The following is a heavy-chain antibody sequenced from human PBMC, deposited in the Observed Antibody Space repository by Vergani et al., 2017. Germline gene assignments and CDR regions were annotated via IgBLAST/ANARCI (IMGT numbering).Heavy chain of an antibody. CDR3: ARPLTYYDILTGSFYYYGMAV. CDR2: INPSGGST. J-gene: IGHJ6*01. CDR1: GYTFTSYY. V-gene: IGHV1-46*01. Sequence: VRLVQSGAGVKKPGASVKVSCKASGYTFTSYYMHWVRQAPGQGLEWMGIINPSGGSTSYAKKFQGRVTMTRDTSTSTVYRELSSLRSEDTAAYYCARPLTYYDILTGSFYYYGMAVSGQRCTVT. D-gene: IGHD3-9*01.